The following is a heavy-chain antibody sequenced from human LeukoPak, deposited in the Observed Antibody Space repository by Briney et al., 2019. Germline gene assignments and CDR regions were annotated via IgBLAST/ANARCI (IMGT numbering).Heavy chain of an antibody. CDR1: GGFISVYY. D-gene: IGHD2-2*02. CDR2: INHSGST. V-gene: IGHV4-34*01. Sequence: SETLSLTCTLSGGFISVYYWSWIRQPPGKGREWIGEINHSGSTNYNPSLKSRVTISVDTSKNQFSLKLSSVTAADTAVYYCARGLGYCSSTSCYRSLYYYYYMDVWGKGTTVTVSS. J-gene: IGHJ6*03. CDR3: ARGLGYCSSTSCYRSLYYYYYMDV.